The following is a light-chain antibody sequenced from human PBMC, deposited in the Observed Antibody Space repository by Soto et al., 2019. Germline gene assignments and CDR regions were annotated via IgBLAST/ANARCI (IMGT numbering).Light chain of an antibody. V-gene: IGLV1-44*01. CDR3: AAWDDRLDVYV. CDR1: SSNIGSNT. Sequence: QSVLTQPPSASGTPGQIVAISCSGSSSNIGSNTVTWYQQLPGTAPKLLIYSTSQRSSGVPGRFSGPKSGASASLSISGLQSEDEADYYCAAWDDRLDVYVFGTGTKVTVL. CDR2: STS. J-gene: IGLJ1*01.